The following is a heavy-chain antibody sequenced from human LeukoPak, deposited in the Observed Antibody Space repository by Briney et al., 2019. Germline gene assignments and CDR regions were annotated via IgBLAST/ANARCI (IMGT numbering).Heavy chain of an antibody. CDR2: INPNSGGT. J-gene: IGHJ4*02. D-gene: IGHD3-22*01. Sequence: ASVKVSCKASGYTFTGYYMHWVRQAPGQGLELMGWINPNSGGTNYAQKFQGRVTMTRDTSHSTAYMELSRVRSHHTAVYYCARGAHYHDSSEGYDYWGQGTLVTVSS. CDR1: GYTFTGYY. V-gene: IGHV1-2*02. CDR3: ARGAHYHDSSEGYDY.